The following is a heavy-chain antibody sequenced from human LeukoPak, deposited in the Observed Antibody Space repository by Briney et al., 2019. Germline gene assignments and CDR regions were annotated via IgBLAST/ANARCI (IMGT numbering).Heavy chain of an antibody. CDR1: GGTFSSYA. CDR2: IIPIFGTA. J-gene: IGHJ4*02. D-gene: IGHD6-19*01. CDR3: ARSEIAVAALYYFDY. Sequence: SVKVSCKASGGTFSSYAISRVRQAPGQGLEWMGGIIPIFGTANYAQKFQGRVTITADESTSTAYMELSSLRSGDTAVYYCARSEIAVAALYYFDYWGQGTLVTVSS. V-gene: IGHV1-69*01.